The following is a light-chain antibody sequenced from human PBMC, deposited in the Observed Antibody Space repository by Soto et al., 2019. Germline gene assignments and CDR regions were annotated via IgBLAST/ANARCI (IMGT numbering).Light chain of an antibody. CDR2: AAS. V-gene: IGKV1-39*01. J-gene: IGKJ4*01. CDR3: QQSYSTPLT. Sequence: DIPIAQSPTSRASSXGGIVTNTXXASQSISSYLNWYQQKPGKAPKLLIYAASSLQSGVPSRFSGSGSGTDFTLTISSLQPEDFATYYCQQSYSTPLTFGGGTKVDIK. CDR1: QSISSY.